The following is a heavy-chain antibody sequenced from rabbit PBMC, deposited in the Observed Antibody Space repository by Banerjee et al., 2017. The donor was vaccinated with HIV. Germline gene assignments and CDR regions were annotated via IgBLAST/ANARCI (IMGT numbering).Heavy chain of an antibody. D-gene: IGHD4-1*01. CDR3: ARYNSGWDGYFNL. V-gene: IGHV1S40*01. J-gene: IGHJ4*01. CDR2: IYAGSSGST. CDR1: GFSFSSGYD. Sequence: QSLEESGGDLVKPGASLTLTCTASGFSFSSGYDMCWVRQAPGKGLEWIACIYAGSSGSTYYASWAKGRFTISKTSSTTVTLQMTSLTAADTATYFCARYNSGWDGYFNLWGPGTLVTVS.